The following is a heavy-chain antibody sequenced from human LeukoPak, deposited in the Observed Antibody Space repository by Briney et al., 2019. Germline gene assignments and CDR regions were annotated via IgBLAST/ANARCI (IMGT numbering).Heavy chain of an antibody. Sequence: LETLSLTCTVSGGSVSSGSYYWSWIRQPPGKGLEWIGYIYYSGSTKYNPALKSRVTISVDTSKNQFSLNLRSVTAADTAVYYCARGSVGATHFDDWGQGTLVTVSS. CDR2: IYYSGST. CDR1: GGSVSSGSYY. D-gene: IGHD1-26*01. V-gene: IGHV4-61*01. CDR3: ARGSVGATHFDD. J-gene: IGHJ4*02.